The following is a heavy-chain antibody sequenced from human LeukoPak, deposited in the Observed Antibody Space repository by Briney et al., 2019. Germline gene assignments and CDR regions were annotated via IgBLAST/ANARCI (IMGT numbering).Heavy chain of an antibody. CDR1: GFIFSNYG. Sequence: GGSLRLSCAASGFIFSNYGMHWVRQAPGKGLEWVAFIRYDGSNKYYADSVKGRFTISRDNSKNTLYLQMNSLRAEDTAVYYCAKGPRGGYSYGYDDYWGQGTLVTVSS. CDR2: IRYDGSNK. V-gene: IGHV3-30*02. CDR3: AKGPRGGYSYGYDDY. J-gene: IGHJ4*02. D-gene: IGHD5-18*01.